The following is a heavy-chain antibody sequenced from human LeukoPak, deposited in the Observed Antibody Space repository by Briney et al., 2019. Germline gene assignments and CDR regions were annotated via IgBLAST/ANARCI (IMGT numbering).Heavy chain of an antibody. CDR1: GFTFSSYS. V-gene: IGHV3-21*01. CDR3: ARDHYDILTGYHFDY. CDR2: ISSSSSYI. D-gene: IGHD3-9*01. Sequence: GGSLRLSCAASGFTFSSYSMNWVRQAPGKGLKWVSSISSSSSYIYYADSVKGRFTISRDNAKNSLYLQMNSLRAEDTAVYYCARDHYDILTGYHFDYWVQGTLVTVSS. J-gene: IGHJ4*02.